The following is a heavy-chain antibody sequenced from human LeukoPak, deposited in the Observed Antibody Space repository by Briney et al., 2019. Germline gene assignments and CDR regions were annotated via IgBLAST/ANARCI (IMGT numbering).Heavy chain of an antibody. CDR1: GFTFSSYA. D-gene: IGHD2-21*02. Sequence: TGGSLRLSCAASGFTFSSYAMSWVRQAPGKGLEWVSAISGSGGNTYYADSAKGRFTISRDNSKNTLYLQMNSLRAEEKAVYYCAKDGGGVTPFDYWGQGTLVTVSS. CDR2: ISGSGGNT. V-gene: IGHV3-23*01. CDR3: AKDGGGVTPFDY. J-gene: IGHJ4*02.